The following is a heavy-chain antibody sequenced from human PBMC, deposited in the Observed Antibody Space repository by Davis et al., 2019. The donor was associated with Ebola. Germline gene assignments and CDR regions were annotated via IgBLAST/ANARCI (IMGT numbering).Heavy chain of an antibody. V-gene: IGHV4-61*05. J-gene: IGHJ3*02. CDR2: IYYSGST. Sequence: MPSETLSLTCTVSGGSISSSSYYWGWIRQPPGKGLEWIGYIYYSGSTNYNPSLKSRVTISVDTSKNQFSLKLSSVTAADTAVYYCARLVLHAFDIWGQGTMVTVSS. CDR3: ARLVLHAFDI. CDR1: GGSISSSSYY. D-gene: IGHD3-10*01.